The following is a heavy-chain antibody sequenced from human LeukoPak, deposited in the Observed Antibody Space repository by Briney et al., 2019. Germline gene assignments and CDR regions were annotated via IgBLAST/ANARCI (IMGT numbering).Heavy chain of an antibody. CDR2: IRYDGSNK. J-gene: IGHJ4*02. CDR1: GFTFSSYG. CDR3: AKDYSPYCSSTSCYTADY. V-gene: IGHV3-30*02. Sequence: GGSLRLSCAASGFTFSSYGMHWVRQAPGKGLEWVALIRYDGSNKYYADSVKGRFTISRDNSKNTLYLQMNSLRAEDTAVYYCAKDYSPYCSSTSCYTADYWGQGTLVTVSS. D-gene: IGHD2-2*02.